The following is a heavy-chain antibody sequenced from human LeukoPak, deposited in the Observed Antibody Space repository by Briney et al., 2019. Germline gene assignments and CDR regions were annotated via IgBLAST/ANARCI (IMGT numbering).Heavy chain of an antibody. CDR1: GGSISSYY. D-gene: IGHD3-22*01. V-gene: IGHV4-59*01. CDR3: ARDAPGVITPGRFDP. J-gene: IGHJ5*02. CDR2: IYYSGST. Sequence: TPSETLSLTCTVSGGSISSYYWSWIRQPPGKGLEWIGYIYYSGSTNYNPSLKSRVTISVDTSKNQFSLKLSSVTAADTAVYYCARDAPGVITPGRFDPWGQGTLVTVSS.